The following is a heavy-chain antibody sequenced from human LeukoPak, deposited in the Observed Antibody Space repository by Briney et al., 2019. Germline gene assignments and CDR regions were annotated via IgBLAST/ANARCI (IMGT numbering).Heavy chain of an antibody. CDR2: TYYRSTWYN. CDR3: ARRLTQYDCFDP. D-gene: IGHD2-2*01. Sequence: SQTLSLTCAISGDIVSSNSVTWNWIRQSPSRGLEWLGRTYYRSTWYNDYAVSVRGRITVNPDISKNQFSLHLNSVTPEDTAVYYCARRLTQYDCFDPWGQGILVTVSS. CDR1: GDIVSSNSVT. V-gene: IGHV6-1*01. J-gene: IGHJ5*02.